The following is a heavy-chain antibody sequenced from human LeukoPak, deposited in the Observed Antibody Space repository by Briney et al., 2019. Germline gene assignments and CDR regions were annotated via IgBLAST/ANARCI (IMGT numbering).Heavy chain of an antibody. D-gene: IGHD5-18*01. CDR3: AIGTAMANSPRGTPSGYGMDV. V-gene: IGHV4-31*03. CDR1: GDSVSSNGYY. Sequence: MASETLSLTCTVSGDSVSSNGYYWTWIRQHPGKGLEWIGYIYHSGSTCYNPSLKSRVTISVDTSKNQFSLKLSSVTAADTAVYFCAIGTAMANSPRGTPSGYGMDVWGQGTTVTVSS. CDR2: IYHSGST. J-gene: IGHJ6*02.